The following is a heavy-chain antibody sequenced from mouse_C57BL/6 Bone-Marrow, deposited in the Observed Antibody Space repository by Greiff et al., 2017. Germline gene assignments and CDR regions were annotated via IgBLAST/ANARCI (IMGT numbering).Heavy chain of an antibody. V-gene: IGHV1-80*01. CDR3: ARGDYDPSFDY. J-gene: IGHJ2*01. D-gene: IGHD2-4*01. Sequence: QVQLQQSGAELVKPGASVKISCKASGYAFSSYWMNWVKQRPGKGLEWIGQIYPGDGDTNYNGKFKGKATLTADKSSSTAYMQLSSLTSEDSAVYFCARGDYDPSFDYWGQGTTLTVSS. CDR1: GYAFSSYW. CDR2: IYPGDGDT.